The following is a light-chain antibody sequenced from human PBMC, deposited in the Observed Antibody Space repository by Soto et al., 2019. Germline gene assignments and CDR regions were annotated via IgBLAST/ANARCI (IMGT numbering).Light chain of an antibody. J-gene: IGKJ2*01. CDR3: MQYASLPRT. Sequence: DIQMTQSSSSLSASVGDRVTITCQASQDINNFLHWYQQKPGKAPKVLIYDASNLDTGVPSRFSGSGSGTDFTFTISRLQPEDLATYYCMQYASLPRTFGQGTKLEIK. V-gene: IGKV1-33*01. CDR2: DAS. CDR1: QDINNF.